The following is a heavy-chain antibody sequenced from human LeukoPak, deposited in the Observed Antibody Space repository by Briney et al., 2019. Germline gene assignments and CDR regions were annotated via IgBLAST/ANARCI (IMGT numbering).Heavy chain of an antibody. V-gene: IGHV1-2*02. CDR1: GYTFTGYY. CDR2: INPNSGGT. Sequence: ASVKVSCKASGYTFTGYYMHWVRQAPGQGLEWMGWINPNSGGTNYAQKFQGRVTMARDTSISTAYMELSRLRSDDTAVYYCARAMVRGVTIMSFSGWFDHWGQGTLVTVSS. J-gene: IGHJ5*02. D-gene: IGHD3-10*01. CDR3: ARAMVRGVTIMSFSGWFDH.